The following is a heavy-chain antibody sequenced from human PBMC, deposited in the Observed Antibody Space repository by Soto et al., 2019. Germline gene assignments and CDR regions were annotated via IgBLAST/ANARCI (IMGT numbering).Heavy chain of an antibody. CDR1: GGSFSGFF. D-gene: IGHD2-15*01. CDR3: ARAAVAAGGPFDK. Sequence: SETLSLTCAVSGGSFSGFFWGWIRQPPGKGLEWIGEVNHGGSTNYNPSLKSRVTISSDTSKNHFSLTLRSVTAADTAVYYCARAAVAAGGPFDKWGQGALVTVSS. V-gene: IGHV4-34*01. J-gene: IGHJ4*02. CDR2: VNHGGST.